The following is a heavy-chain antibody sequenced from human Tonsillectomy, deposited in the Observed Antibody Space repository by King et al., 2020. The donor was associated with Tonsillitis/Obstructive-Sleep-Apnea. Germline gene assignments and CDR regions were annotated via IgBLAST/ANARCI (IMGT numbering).Heavy chain of an antibody. CDR3: AKDRPNSFDY. CDR2: ISYDGSNK. Sequence: QLVQSGGGVVQPGRSLRLSCAASGFTFSNYGMHWVRQAPGKGLEWGAVISYDGSNKYYADSVKGRFTISRDNSKNTLYLQMNSLRAEDTAVYYCAKDRPNSFDYWGQGTLVTVSS. V-gene: IGHV3-30*18. J-gene: IGHJ4*02. CDR1: GFTFSNYG.